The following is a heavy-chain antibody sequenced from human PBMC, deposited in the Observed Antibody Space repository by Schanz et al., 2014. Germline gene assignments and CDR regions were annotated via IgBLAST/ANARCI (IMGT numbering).Heavy chain of an antibody. V-gene: IGHV1-46*01. D-gene: IGHD6-19*01. CDR3: ARGGYSSGWYDRDIAHFDY. Sequence: QVQLVQSGAEVKKPGASVKVSCKSSGYTFTDYHIHWVRQAPGQGLEWMGIVNPSVRGTHFAREFQGRVTMTTDTSTSTAYMELRSLRSDDTAVYYCARGGYSSGWYDRDIAHFDYWGQGTLVTVSS. CDR2: VNPSVRGT. J-gene: IGHJ4*02. CDR1: GYTFTDYH.